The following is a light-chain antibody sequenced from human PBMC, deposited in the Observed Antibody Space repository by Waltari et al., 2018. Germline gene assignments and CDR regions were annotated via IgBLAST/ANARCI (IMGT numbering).Light chain of an antibody. CDR3: SSYTNSSTLYV. V-gene: IGLV2-14*01. Sequence: QSALTQPPSVSGTPGQSITIPCTGTSSQVGGYDYVSWFQQHPGKAPKLMIYDVSSRPSGVSNRFSGSKSGNTASLTISGLQAEDEADYYCSSYTNSSTLYVFGTGTKVTVL. CDR1: SSQVGGYDY. J-gene: IGLJ1*01. CDR2: DVS.